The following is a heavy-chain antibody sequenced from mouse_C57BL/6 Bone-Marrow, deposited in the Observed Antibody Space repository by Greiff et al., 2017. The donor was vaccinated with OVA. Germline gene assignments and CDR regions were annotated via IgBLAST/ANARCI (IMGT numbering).Heavy chain of an antibody. CDR3: ARDRRLYAMDY. J-gene: IGHJ4*01. CDR2: ISDGGSYT. CDR1: GFTFSSYA. V-gene: IGHV5-4*01. Sequence: EVQLVESGGGLVKPGGSLKLSCAASGFTFSSYAMSWVRQTPEKRLEWVATISDGGSYTYYPDNVQGRFTISRNNAKNNLYLQMSHLKSEDTAMYYCARDRRLYAMDYWGQGTSVTVSS.